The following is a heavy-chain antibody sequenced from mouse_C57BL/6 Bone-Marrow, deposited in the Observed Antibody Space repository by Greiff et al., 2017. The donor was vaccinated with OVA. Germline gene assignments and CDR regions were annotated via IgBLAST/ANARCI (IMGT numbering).Heavy chain of an antibody. CDR2: ISSGGSYT. Sequence: EVMLVESGGDLVKPGGSLKLSCAASGFTFSSYGMSWVRQTPDKRLEWVATISSGGSYTYYPDSVKGRFTISRDNAKNTLYLQMSSLKSEDTAMYYCARHNYGSSIFDYWGQGTTLTVSS. D-gene: IGHD1-1*01. CDR1: GFTFSSYG. J-gene: IGHJ2*01. CDR3: ARHNYGSSIFDY. V-gene: IGHV5-6*01.